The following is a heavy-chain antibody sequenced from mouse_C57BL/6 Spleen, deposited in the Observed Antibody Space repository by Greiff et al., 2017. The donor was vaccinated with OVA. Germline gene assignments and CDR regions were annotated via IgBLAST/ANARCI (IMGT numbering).Heavy chain of an antibody. D-gene: IGHD1-1*01. CDR1: GYTFTDYY. CDR2: INPNNGGT. V-gene: IGHV1-26*01. CDR3: ARSQFITTGVDY. Sequence: VQLQQSGPELVKPGASVKISCKAFGYTFTDYYMNWVKQSHGKSLEWIGDINPNNGGTSYNQKFKGKATLTVDKSSSTAYMAHRSLTSEDSAVYYCARSQFITTGVDYWGQGTTLTVSS. J-gene: IGHJ2*01.